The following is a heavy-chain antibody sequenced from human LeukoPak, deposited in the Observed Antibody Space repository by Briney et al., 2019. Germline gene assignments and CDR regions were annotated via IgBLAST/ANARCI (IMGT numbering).Heavy chain of an antibody. CDR2: IRYDGSNK. CDR3: AKDTYYDILTGYYPGY. J-gene: IGHJ4*02. Sequence: PGGSLRLSCAASGFTFSSYGMHWVRQAPGKGLEWVAFIRYDGSNKYYADSVKGRFTISRDNSKNTLYLQMNSLRAEDTAVYYCAKDTYYDILTGYYPGYWGQGTLVTVSS. D-gene: IGHD3-9*01. V-gene: IGHV3-30*02. CDR1: GFTFSSYG.